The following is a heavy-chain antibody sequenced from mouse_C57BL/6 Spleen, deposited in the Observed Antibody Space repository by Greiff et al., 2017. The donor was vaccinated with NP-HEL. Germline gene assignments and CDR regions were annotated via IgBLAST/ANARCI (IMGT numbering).Heavy chain of an antibody. CDR1: GYTFPAYE. Sequence: QVQLQQSGAELVRPGASVPLSCKASGYTFPAYEMHWLKQKPLHGLKGIGAIDPETGGTAYNQKFKGKAILTADKSSSTAYMELRSLTSEDSAVYYCTRSGITTVVAPLDYWGQGTTLTVSS. J-gene: IGHJ2*01. D-gene: IGHD1-1*01. CDR3: TRSGITTVVAPLDY. CDR2: IDPETGGT. V-gene: IGHV1-15*01.